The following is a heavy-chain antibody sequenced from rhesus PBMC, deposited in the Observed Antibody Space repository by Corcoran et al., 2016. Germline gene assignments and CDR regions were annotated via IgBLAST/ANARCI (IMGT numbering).Heavy chain of an antibody. CDR1: GGSISGYY. J-gene: IGHJ4*01. Sequence: QLQLQESGPGLVKPSETLSLTCAVSGGSISGYYWSWIRQPPGKGLEWIGKIDGNIADTTYNPSLKSRVTISKDTSKNQFSLKLSSVTAADTAVYYCARHFPRGTVGYWGQGVLVTVSS. V-gene: IGHV4-81*01. CDR2: IDGNIADT. CDR3: ARHFPRGTVGY. D-gene: IGHD5-24*01.